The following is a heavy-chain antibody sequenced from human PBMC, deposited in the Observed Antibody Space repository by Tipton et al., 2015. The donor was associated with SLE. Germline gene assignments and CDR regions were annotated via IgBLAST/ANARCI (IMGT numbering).Heavy chain of an antibody. CDR3: ARRVVPAASYYYYYGMDV. CDR1: GGTFSSYA. Sequence: QSGAEVKKPGSSVKVSCKASGGTFSSYAISWVRQAPGQGLEWMGGIIPIFGTANYAQKFQGRVTITTDESTSTAYMELSSLRSEDTAVYYCARRVVPAASYYYYYGMDVWGQGTTVTVSS. J-gene: IGHJ6*02. CDR2: IIPIFGTA. D-gene: IGHD2-2*01. V-gene: IGHV1-69*05.